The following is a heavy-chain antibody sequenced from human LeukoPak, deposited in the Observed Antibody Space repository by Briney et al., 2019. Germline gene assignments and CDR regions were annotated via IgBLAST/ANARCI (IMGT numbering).Heavy chain of an antibody. CDR3: ASASIAVAGTKLNDY. D-gene: IGHD6-19*01. Sequence: GGSLRLSCAASGFTFSSYAMHWVRQAPGKGLEWVAVISYDGSNKYYADSVKGRFTISRDNSKNTLYLQMNSLRAEDTAVYYCASASIAVAGTKLNDYWGQGTLVTVSS. CDR2: ISYDGSNK. CDR1: GFTFSSYA. V-gene: IGHV3-30-3*01. J-gene: IGHJ4*02.